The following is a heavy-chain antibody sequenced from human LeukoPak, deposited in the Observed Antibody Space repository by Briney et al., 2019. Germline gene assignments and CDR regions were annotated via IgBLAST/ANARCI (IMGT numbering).Heavy chain of an antibody. CDR1: GFTFSSYA. V-gene: IGHV3-23*01. CDR3: AKSPLSIAAAGTQDY. CDR2: ISGSGGST. D-gene: IGHD6-13*01. J-gene: IGHJ4*02. Sequence: PGGSLRLSCAAAGFTFSSYAMSLVRQAPGKGLEWVSAISGSGGSTYYADSVKGRFTISRDNSKNTLYLQMNSLRAEDTAVYYCAKSPLSIAAAGTQDYWGQGTLVTVSS.